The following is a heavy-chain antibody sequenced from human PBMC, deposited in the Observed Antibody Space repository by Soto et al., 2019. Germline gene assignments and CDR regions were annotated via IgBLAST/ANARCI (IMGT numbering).Heavy chain of an antibody. CDR1: GGTFSSYA. D-gene: IGHD2-15*01. CDR2: IIPIFGTA. J-gene: IGHJ5*02. Sequence: SVKVSCKASGGTFSSYAISWVRQATGQGLEWMGGIIPIFGTANYAQKFQGRVTITADESTSTAYMELSSLRSEDTAVYYCARDSDYCSGGSCYLWFDPWGQGTLVTVSS. V-gene: IGHV1-69*13. CDR3: ARDSDYCSGGSCYLWFDP.